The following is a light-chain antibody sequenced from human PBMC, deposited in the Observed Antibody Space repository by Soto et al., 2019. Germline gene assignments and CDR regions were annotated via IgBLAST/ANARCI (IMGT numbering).Light chain of an antibody. V-gene: IGKV3-11*01. CDR3: QQYGSSPYIA. CDR2: ESS. J-gene: IGKJ5*01. Sequence: EIVLTQSPATLSLSPGERATLSCRASQSVSSDLAWYQQKPGQAPRLLIYESSNRATGIAARFSGSGSGTDFTLTISSLEPEDFAVYYCQQYGSSPYIAFGQGTRLEIK. CDR1: QSVSSD.